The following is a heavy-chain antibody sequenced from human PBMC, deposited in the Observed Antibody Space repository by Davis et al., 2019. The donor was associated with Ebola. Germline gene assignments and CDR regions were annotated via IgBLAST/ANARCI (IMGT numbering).Heavy chain of an antibody. CDR2: IKQDGSEK. CDR1: GFTFSSYW. J-gene: IGHJ3*02. Sequence: GESLKISCAASGFTFSSYWMSWVRQAPGKGLEWVANIKQDGSEKYYVDSVKGRFTISRDNAKNSLYLQMNSLRAEDTAVYFCAKFETERFSDGFEMWGQGTLVTVSS. CDR3: AKFETERFSDGFEM. D-gene: IGHD5-24*01. V-gene: IGHV3-7*01.